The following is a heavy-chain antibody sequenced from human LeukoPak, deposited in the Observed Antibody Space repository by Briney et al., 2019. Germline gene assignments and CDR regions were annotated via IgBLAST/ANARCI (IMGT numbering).Heavy chain of an antibody. D-gene: IGHD6-13*01. CDR2: INHSGST. V-gene: IGHV4-34*01. CDR1: GGSFSGYY. Sequence: PSETLSLTCAVYGGSFSGYYWSWIRQPPGKGLEWIGEINHSGSTNYNPSLKSRVTISVDTSKNQFSLKLSSVTAADTVVYYCARGSSWYGLDYWGQGTLVTVSS. J-gene: IGHJ4*02. CDR3: ARGSSWYGLDY.